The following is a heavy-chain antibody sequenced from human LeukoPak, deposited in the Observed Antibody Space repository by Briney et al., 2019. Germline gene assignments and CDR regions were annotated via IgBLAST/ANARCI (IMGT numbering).Heavy chain of an antibody. CDR3: ARDRAANQDWVEFDP. D-gene: IGHD3/OR15-3a*01. CDR1: GFRFSDYY. Sequence: PGGSLRLSCAVSGFRFSDYYMSWVGQAPGKGVEGVGLIRERGEAFYPDFARGRFAISRDESENTLYLQMNSLRVEDTAVYFCARDRAANQDWVEFDPWGQGTPVIVSS. J-gene: IGHJ5*02. CDR2: IRERGEA. V-gene: IGHV3-66*02.